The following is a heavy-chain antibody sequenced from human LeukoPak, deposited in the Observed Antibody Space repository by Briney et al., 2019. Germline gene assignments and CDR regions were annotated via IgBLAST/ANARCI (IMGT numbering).Heavy chain of an antibody. V-gene: IGHV3-23*01. CDR1: GFAFSSTG. Sequence: GGSLRLSCAASGFAFSSTGMSWVRQAPGKGLEWVSAISDSGNTYHADSVKGRFTISRDSSKNTLFLQMNRLRPEDAAVYYCAKAARLRGVTYYYYMDVWGKGTTVTISS. D-gene: IGHD3-10*01. CDR3: AKAARLRGVTYYYYMDV. J-gene: IGHJ6*03. CDR2: ISDSGNT.